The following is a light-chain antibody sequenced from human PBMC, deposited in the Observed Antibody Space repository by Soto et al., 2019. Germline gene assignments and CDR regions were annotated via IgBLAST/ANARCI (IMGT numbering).Light chain of an antibody. CDR1: SSDVGAYNY. CDR3: SSYTSSSAPYV. V-gene: IGLV2-14*03. Sequence: QSALTQPASVSGSPGQSITISCTGTSSDVGAYNYVSWYQQHPAKAPTLMMYDVSNRPSGVSNRFSGSKSGNTASLTISGLQAEDEADYYCSSYTSSSAPYVFGTGTKLTVL. CDR2: DVS. J-gene: IGLJ1*01.